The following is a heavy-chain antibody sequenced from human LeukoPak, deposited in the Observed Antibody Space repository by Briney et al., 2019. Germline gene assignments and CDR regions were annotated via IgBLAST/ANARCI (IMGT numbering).Heavy chain of an antibody. CDR3: ASVRAGGSDP. CDR1: GYTFTRYE. CDR2: INPNSGNT. V-gene: IGHV1-8*01. D-gene: IGHD3-16*01. J-gene: IGHJ5*02. Sequence: ASVKVSCKASGYTFTRYEINWVGQATGQGLEGIGGINPNSGNTGYAQKFQGRVTMTRNTSIRTAYMELSSLRSEDTAVYYCASVRAGGSDPWGQGTLVPVSS.